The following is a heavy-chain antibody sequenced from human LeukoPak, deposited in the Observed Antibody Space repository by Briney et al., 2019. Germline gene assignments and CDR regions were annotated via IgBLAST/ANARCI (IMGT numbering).Heavy chain of an antibody. V-gene: IGHV4-39*01. CDR3: GRITIFGVVDY. J-gene: IGHJ4*02. CDR2: VHYIGTT. CDR1: GGSISTSDYY. Sequence: SETLSLTCTVSGGSISTSDYYWTWIPQPPGKGLEWIGSVHYIGTTYSSPSLKSRVTMSVDPSKNQFSLKLTSVTAADTAVYYCGRITIFGVVDYWGQGTLVTVSS. D-gene: IGHD3-3*01.